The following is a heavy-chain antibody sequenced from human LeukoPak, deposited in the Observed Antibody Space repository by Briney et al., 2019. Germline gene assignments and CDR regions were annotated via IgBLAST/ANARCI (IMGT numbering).Heavy chain of an antibody. CDR2: ISPDDSDT. V-gene: IGHV5-51*01. CDR3: ARVRYWRGDWNLDL. J-gene: IGHJ2*01. Sequence: GESLKISCKGSGYTFTSYWIGWVRQMPGKVLEWMGIISPDDSDTRYSPSFQGQVTISADKSITTASLQWSGLKASDTAIYYCARVRYWRGDWNLDLWGRGTLVTVSS. CDR1: GYTFTSYW. D-gene: IGHD2-21*01.